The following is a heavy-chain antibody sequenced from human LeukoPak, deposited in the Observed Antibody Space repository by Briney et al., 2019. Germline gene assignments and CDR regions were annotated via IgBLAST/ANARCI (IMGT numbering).Heavy chain of an antibody. CDR3: ARGPENQEQFDY. D-gene: IGHD1-14*01. CDR2: ISAYNGNT. V-gene: IGHV1-18*04. CDR1: GYTFTGYY. Sequence: ASVKVSFKASGYTFTGYYMHWVRQAPGQGLEWMGWISAYNGNTNYAQKLQGRVTMTTDTSTSTAYMELRSLRSDDTAVYYCARGPENQEQFDYWGQGTLVTVSS. J-gene: IGHJ4*02.